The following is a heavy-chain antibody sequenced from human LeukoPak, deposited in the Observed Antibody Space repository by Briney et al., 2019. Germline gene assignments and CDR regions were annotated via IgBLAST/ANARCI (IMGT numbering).Heavy chain of an antibody. CDR1: GLTLSRCS. CDR2: ISSSSSTI. J-gene: IGHJ4*02. Sequence: GGSLRLSFVVSGLTLSRCSMNWVRQAPGKGLEWVSYISSSSSTIHYADSVKGRFTISRDNAKNSLYLQMNSLRADDTAVYYCQVQTLVRGIDYWGQGTLVTVSS. CDR3: QVQTLVRGIDY. V-gene: IGHV3-48*04. D-gene: IGHD3-10*01.